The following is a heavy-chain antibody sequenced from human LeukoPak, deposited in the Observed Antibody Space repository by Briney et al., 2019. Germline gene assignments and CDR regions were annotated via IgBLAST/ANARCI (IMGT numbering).Heavy chain of an antibody. Sequence: ASVKVSCKASGYTFTGYYMHWVRQAPGQGLEWMGWINPNSGGTNYAQKFQGRVTMTRDTSISTAYMELSRLRSDDTAVYYCARGGYSSDWSQKFPFDYWGQGTLVTVSS. D-gene: IGHD6-19*01. CDR3: ARGGYSSDWSQKFPFDY. J-gene: IGHJ4*02. V-gene: IGHV1-2*02. CDR1: GYTFTGYY. CDR2: INPNSGGT.